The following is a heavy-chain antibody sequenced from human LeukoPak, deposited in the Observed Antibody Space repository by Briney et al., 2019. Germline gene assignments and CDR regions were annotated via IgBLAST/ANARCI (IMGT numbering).Heavy chain of an antibody. CDR3: ARDLTGTTSGWFDP. CDR1: GYTFTGYY. J-gene: IGHJ5*02. D-gene: IGHD1-7*01. CDR2: INPNSGGT. Sequence: GASVKVSCKASGYTFTGYYMHWVRQARGQGLEWMGWINPNSGGTNYAQKLQGRVTMSRDTSISTAYMELSRLRSDDTAVYYCARDLTGTTSGWFDPWGQGTLVTVSS. V-gene: IGHV1-2*02.